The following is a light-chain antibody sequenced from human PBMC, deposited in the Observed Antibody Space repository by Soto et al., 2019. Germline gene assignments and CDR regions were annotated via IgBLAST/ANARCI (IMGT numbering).Light chain of an antibody. Sequence: VMTQSPATLSVSPGERATLSCRASQTIKSNLAWYQQKSGQPPRLLIYGASIRATGIPVRFSGSGSGTEFTLTISSLQSEDSALYYCQQYNNWPLFTFGQGTKLEIK. CDR3: QQYNNWPLFT. J-gene: IGKJ2*01. CDR1: QTIKSN. V-gene: IGKV3-15*01. CDR2: GAS.